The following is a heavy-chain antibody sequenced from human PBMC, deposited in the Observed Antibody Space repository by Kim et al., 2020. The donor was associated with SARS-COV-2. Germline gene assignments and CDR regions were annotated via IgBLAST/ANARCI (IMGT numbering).Heavy chain of an antibody. CDR3: ASPHSVVTAIRVWGDAFDI. V-gene: IGHV1-69*13. Sequence: SVKVSCKASGGTFSSYAISWVRQAPGQGLEWMGGIIPIFGTANYAQKFQGRVTITADESTSTAYMELSSLRSEDTAVYYCASPHSVVTAIRVWGDAFDIWGQGTMVTVSS. CDR1: GGTFSSYA. J-gene: IGHJ3*02. D-gene: IGHD2-21*02. CDR2: IIPIFGTA.